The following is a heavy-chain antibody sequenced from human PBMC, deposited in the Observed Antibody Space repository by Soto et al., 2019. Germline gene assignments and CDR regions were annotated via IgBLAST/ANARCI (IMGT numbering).Heavy chain of an antibody. V-gene: IGHV4-4*02. D-gene: IGHD4-4*01. CDR2: ILHDGST. Sequence: SETLSLTCAVSGGSISSSNWWSWVRQPPGKGLEWIGEILHDGSTNNNPSLKSRVTISVDKSRNQFSLKLTFVTAADTAVYYCVKDEGMVYSNPFGYWGQGISVTVSS. CDR1: GGSISSSNW. J-gene: IGHJ4*02. CDR3: VKDEGMVYSNPFGY.